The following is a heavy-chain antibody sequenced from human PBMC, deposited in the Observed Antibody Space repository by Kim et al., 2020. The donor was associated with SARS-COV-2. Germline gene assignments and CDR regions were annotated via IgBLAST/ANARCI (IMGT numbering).Heavy chain of an antibody. CDR2: INHSGST. CDR3: ARGPAKKERLKGVLQPKLTPEAKRITMVRGVNALEAPGPDRYYYYGMDV. Sequence: SETLSLTCAVYGGSFSGYYWGWIRQPPGKGLEWIGEINHSGSTNYNPSLKSRVTISVDTSKNQFSLKLSSVTAADTAVYYCARGPAKKERLKGVLQPKLTPEAKRITMVRGVNALEAPGPDRYYYYGMDVWGQGTTVTVSS. V-gene: IGHV4-34*01. J-gene: IGHJ6*02. CDR1: GGSFSGYY. D-gene: IGHD3-10*01.